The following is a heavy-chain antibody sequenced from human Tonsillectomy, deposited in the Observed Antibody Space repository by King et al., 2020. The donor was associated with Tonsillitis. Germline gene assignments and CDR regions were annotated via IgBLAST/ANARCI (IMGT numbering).Heavy chain of an antibody. Sequence: DVQLVESGGGLVQPGGSLRLSCAASGFTFSSYCMSWVRQAPGKGLEWVANIKQDGSEKYYVDSVKGRFTISRDNAKNSLYLQMNSLRAEDTAVYYCARDQGGYYDSSGYRGGNWFDPWGQGTLVTVSS. CDR2: IKQDGSEK. CDR1: GFTFSSYC. J-gene: IGHJ5*02. CDR3: ARDQGGYYDSSGYRGGNWFDP. D-gene: IGHD3-22*01. V-gene: IGHV3-7*01.